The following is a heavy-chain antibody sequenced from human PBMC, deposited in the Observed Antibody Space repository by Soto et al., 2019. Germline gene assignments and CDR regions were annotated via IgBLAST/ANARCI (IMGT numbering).Heavy chain of an antibody. Sequence: GGSLRLSCAASGFTFSNAWMGWVRQAPGKGLEWVGRIKSKTDGGTTDYAAPVKGRFTISRDDSKNTLYLQMNSLKTEDTAVYYCTTETSYYDSSGFDYWGQGTLVTVSS. V-gene: IGHV3-15*01. CDR3: TTETSYYDSSGFDY. D-gene: IGHD3-22*01. CDR2: IKSKTDGGTT. J-gene: IGHJ4*02. CDR1: GFTFSNAW.